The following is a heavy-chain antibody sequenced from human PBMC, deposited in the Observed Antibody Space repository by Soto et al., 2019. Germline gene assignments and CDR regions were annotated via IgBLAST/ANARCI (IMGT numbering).Heavy chain of an antibody. CDR2: ISSSGAIT. V-gene: IGHV3-64*02. J-gene: IGHJ3*01. Sequence: PGGSLRLSCAASGFTFSNYAIYWVRQAPGTGLEFVSTISSSGAITYYADSVKGRFSISRDNFKNTVYLQLGSLAMEDMAVYFCARDSRAYCGGDCYSCVWGQGTMVPVSS. CDR1: GFTFSNYA. D-gene: IGHD2-21*02. CDR3: ARDSRAYCGGDCYSCV.